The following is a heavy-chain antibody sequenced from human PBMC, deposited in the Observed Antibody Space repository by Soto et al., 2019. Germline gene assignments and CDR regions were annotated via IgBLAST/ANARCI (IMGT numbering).Heavy chain of an antibody. CDR3: AREIFWNYGDYVFNY. V-gene: IGHV3-53*05. D-gene: IGHD4-17*01. Sequence: GGSLRLSCAASGFSVSSKYMNWVRQAPGKGLERVSVIYSGGIIYYADSVKGRFTISRDFSRNTLYLQMNSLRDEDTALYYCAREIFWNYGDYVFNYWGQGTLVTVSS. CDR2: IYSGGII. CDR1: GFSVSSKY. J-gene: IGHJ4*02.